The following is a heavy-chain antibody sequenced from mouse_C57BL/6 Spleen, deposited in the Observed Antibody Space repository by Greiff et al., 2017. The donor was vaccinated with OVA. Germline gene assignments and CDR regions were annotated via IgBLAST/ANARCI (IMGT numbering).Heavy chain of an antibody. CDR1: GFSFNTYA. CDR2: IRSKSNNYAT. CDR3: VRHELPDY. D-gene: IGHD2-1*01. V-gene: IGHV10-1*01. Sequence: EADGGLVQPKGSLKLSCAASGFSFNTYAMNWVRQAPGKGLEWVARIRSKSNNYATYYADSVKDRFTISRDDSESMLYLQMNNLKTEDTAMYYCVRHELPDYWGQGTSVTVSS. J-gene: IGHJ4*01.